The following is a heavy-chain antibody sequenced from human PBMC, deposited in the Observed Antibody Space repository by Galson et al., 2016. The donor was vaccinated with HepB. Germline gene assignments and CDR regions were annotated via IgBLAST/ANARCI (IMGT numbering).Heavy chain of an antibody. Sequence: SLRLSCAASGFKLSHYAMHWVRQGPDKGLEWVAGISWDGTNIAYADSVKGRFTISRDNSNNTLYLQMNGLRAEDTAVYYCAKERLVRRIFDHWRKGTLLTFS. CDR1: GFKLSHYA. D-gene: IGHD1-1*01. J-gene: IGHJ4*02. CDR2: ISWDGTNI. V-gene: IGHV3-9*01. CDR3: AKERLVRRIFDH.